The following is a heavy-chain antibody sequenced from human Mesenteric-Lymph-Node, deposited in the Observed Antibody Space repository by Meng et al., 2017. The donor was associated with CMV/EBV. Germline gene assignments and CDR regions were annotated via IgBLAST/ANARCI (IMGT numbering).Heavy chain of an antibody. V-gene: IGHV4-39*02. D-gene: IGHD2-15*01. Sequence: ESLKISCTVSGGFISSRIHYWGWLRQPPGKGLEWIGSIFYSGSLVHSGSTYYNQSLKSRVTISVDTSKNHFSLKVNSVTAADTAVYYCARSVGYCSGGYCYPFDYWGQGTQVTVSS. CDR1: GGFISSRIHY. CDR2: IFYSGSLVHSGST. J-gene: IGHJ4*02. CDR3: ARSVGYCSGGYCYPFDY.